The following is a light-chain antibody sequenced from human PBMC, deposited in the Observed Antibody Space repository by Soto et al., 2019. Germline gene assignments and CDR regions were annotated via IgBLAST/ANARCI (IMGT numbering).Light chain of an antibody. CDR1: TGAVTSGYY. CDR2: STR. CDR3: LLYYGGAVV. J-gene: IGLJ2*01. V-gene: IGLV7-43*01. Sequence: QTVVTQEPSLTVSPGGTVTLTCASSTGAVTSGYYPNWFQQKPGQAPWALISSTRHTHSWTAARFACSLLGGKAALTLSGVQPEDEAEYYCLLYYGGAVVFGGGTKLTVL.